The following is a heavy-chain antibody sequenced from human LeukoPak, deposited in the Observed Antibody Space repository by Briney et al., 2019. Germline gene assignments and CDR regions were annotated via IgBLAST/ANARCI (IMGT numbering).Heavy chain of an antibody. CDR3: TRDLMDYDVSTGLHHYYMDV. CDR2: INGDGRNI. D-gene: IGHD3-9*01. CDR1: GFTFSTSW. Sequence: PGGSLRLSCAASGFTFSTSWMNWVRQDPRKGLVWVSRINGDGRNINYADSVRGRFTISRDNAKNTLYLQMNTLRVEDTAVYYCTRDLMDYDVSTGLHHYYMDVWGQGTTVTVSS. J-gene: IGHJ6*02. V-gene: IGHV3-74*01.